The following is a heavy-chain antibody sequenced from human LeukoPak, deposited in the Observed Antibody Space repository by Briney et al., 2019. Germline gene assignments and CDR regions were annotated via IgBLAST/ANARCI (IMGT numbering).Heavy chain of an antibody. CDR2: IYYSGST. Sequence: SETLSLTCSVSGASISSYYWSWIRQPPGKGLEWIGYIYYSGSTNYNPSLKSRVTISVDTSENQFSLKLSSVTAADTAVYYCASYVYGDYYFDYWGQGTLVTVSS. J-gene: IGHJ4*02. D-gene: IGHD4-17*01. CDR1: GASISSYY. V-gene: IGHV4-59*08. CDR3: ASYVYGDYYFDY.